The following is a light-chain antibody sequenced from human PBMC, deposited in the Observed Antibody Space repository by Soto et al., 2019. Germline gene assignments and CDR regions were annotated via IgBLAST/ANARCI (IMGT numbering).Light chain of an antibody. CDR2: GAS. J-gene: IGKJ1*01. V-gene: IGKV3-15*01. CDR3: QQYGSLSWT. CDR1: QSVGNN. Sequence: EIVMTQSPATLSVSPGERATLSCRASQSVGNNLAWYQQKPGQAPMLLIYGASNRATGIPARFSGSGSGTDFTLTISRLEPEDFAVYYCQQYGSLSWTFGQGTKVDIK.